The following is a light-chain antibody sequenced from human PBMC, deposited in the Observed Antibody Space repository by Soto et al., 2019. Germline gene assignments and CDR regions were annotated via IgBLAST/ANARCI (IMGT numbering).Light chain of an antibody. J-gene: IGKJ4*01. V-gene: IGKV3-11*01. CDR2: DAS. CDR1: PSVSSY. Sequence: EIVLTQSPATLSLSPGDRATLSCRASPSVSSYLAWYQQKPGQAPRLLIYDASSRATGIPARFSGSGYGTDFTLTITSLEPEDFAVYYCQQRSNWPSTFGGGTKVEIK. CDR3: QQRSNWPST.